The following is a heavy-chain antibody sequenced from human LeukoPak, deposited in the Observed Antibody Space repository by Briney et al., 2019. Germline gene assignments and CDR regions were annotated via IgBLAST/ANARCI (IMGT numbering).Heavy chain of an antibody. J-gene: IGHJ4*02. D-gene: IGHD5-18*01. Sequence: GRSLRLSCAASGFTFSSYGMHWVRQAPGKGLEWVAVIWYDGSNKYYADSVKGRFTISRDNSKNTLYLQMNSLRAEDTAVYYCATHVDTAMARGYWGQGTLVTVSS. CDR2: IWYDGSNK. V-gene: IGHV3-33*01. CDR1: GFTFSSYG. CDR3: ATHVDTAMARGY.